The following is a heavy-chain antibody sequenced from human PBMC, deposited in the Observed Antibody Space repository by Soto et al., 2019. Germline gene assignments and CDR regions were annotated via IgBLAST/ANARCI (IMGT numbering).Heavy chain of an antibody. D-gene: IGHD6-13*01. CDR1: GYTFTSYA. CDR3: ARGIAAAGEPPCEGY. CDR2: ISAYNGNT. J-gene: IGHJ4*02. Sequence: GASVKVSCKASGYTFTSYAISWVRQAPGQGLEWMGWISAYNGNTNYAQKLQGRVTMTTDTSTSTAYMELRSLRSDDTAVYYCARGIAAAGEPPCEGYWGQGTLVTVSS. V-gene: IGHV1-18*01.